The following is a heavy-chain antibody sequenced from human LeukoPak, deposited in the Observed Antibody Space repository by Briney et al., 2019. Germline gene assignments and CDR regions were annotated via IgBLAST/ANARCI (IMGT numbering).Heavy chain of an antibody. V-gene: IGHV4-39*01. CDR2: IYYSGST. CDR1: GGSISSSSYY. J-gene: IGHJ5*02. D-gene: IGHD2-15*01. CDR3: ARPNLGYCSGGSCYRYNWFDP. Sequence: SETLSLTRTVSGGSISSSSYYWGWLRQPPGKGLEWIGSIYYSGSTYYNPSLKSRVTISVDTSKNQFSLKLSSVTAADTAVYYCARPNLGYCSGGSCYRYNWFDPWGQGTLVTVSS.